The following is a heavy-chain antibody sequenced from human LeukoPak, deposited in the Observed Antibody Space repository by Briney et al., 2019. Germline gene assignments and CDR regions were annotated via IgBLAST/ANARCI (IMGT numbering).Heavy chain of an antibody. CDR1: GFTFDDYA. J-gene: IGHJ3*02. V-gene: IGHV3-9*01. CDR2: ISWNSGSI. Sequence: GGSLRLSCAASGFTFDDYAIHWVRQAPGKGLEWVSGISWNSGSIGYADSVKGRFTISRDNAKNSLYLQMNSLRAEDTAVYYCARIWGSGYYSSWSAFDIWGQGTMVTVSS. CDR3: ARIWGSGYYSSWSAFDI. D-gene: IGHD3-22*01.